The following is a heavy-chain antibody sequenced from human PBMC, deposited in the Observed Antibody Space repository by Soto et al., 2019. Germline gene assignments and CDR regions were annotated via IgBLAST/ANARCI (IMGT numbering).Heavy chain of an antibody. CDR1: VGSFNGYY. J-gene: IGHJ6*01. Sequence: AETLCLTCALYVGSFNGYYWSWARQPPGKGLELIGEINHSGSTNYNPSLKSRATISLDTSMNQFSLSLSAVTAADTGVYFCARGGNCRTTSCPLAYFSAMDVWGQGTTVTVSS. D-gene: IGHD2-2*01. V-gene: IGHV4-34*01. CDR2: INHSGST. CDR3: ARGGNCRTTSCPLAYFSAMDV.